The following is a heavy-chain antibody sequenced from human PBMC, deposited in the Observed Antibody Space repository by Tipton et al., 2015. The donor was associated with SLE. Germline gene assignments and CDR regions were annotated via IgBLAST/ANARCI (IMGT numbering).Heavy chain of an antibody. CDR3: ARPLGSY. J-gene: IGHJ4*02. V-gene: IGHV4-39*07. CDR1: GGSISSSNYY. Sequence: TLSLTCTVSGGSISSSNYYWGWIRQPPGQGLEWIGTIYYSGTTYYNPSLKSRVTISVDTSKNQFSLKLTSVTAADTAVYYCARPLGSYWGQGILVTVSS. D-gene: IGHD3-16*01. CDR2: IYYSGTT.